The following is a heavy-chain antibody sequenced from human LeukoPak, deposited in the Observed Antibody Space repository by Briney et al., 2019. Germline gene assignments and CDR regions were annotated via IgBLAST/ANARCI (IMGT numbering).Heavy chain of an antibody. V-gene: IGHV4-59*01. D-gene: IGHD5-12*01. CDR2: ISSSGSA. CDR1: GDSLGIYK. J-gene: IGHJ3*02. CDR3: ARDRGYDAFDI. Sequence: SETLSLTCSVSGDSLGIYKWSWIRQPPGKGLEWIAHISSSGSAIYNPSLKSRVSMAVDTSKNQFSLRMTSVTAADTAVYYCARDRGYDAFDIWGQGTMVTVSS.